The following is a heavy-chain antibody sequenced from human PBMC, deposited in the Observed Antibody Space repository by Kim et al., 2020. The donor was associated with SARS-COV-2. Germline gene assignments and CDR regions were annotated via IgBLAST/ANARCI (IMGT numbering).Heavy chain of an antibody. V-gene: IGHV3-30*18. J-gene: IGHJ3*02. Sequence: GGSLRLSCAVSGFTFSSYGMHWVRQAPGKGLGWVAVISYDGSNKYYADSVKGRFTISRDNSKNTPYLQMNSLRADDTAVYYCAKGRGGSYYSAFDIWGQGTMVTVSS. D-gene: IGHD1-26*01. CDR2: ISYDGSNK. CDR1: GFTFSSYG. CDR3: AKGRGGSYYSAFDI.